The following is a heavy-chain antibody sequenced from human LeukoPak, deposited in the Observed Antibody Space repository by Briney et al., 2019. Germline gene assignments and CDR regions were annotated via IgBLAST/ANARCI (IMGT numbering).Heavy chain of an antibody. CDR1: GGSIGTNY. CDR3: ARSDTHHIHSSSWHFDY. J-gene: IGHJ4*02. CDR2: SSYSGSS. Sequence: SETLSLTCSVSGGSIGTNYWSWIRRVPGKGLEWIGYSSYSGSSNYNPSLKSRVTISVDTSKTQFSLYLNSVTAADTAVYYCARSDTHHIHSSSWHFDYWGQGTLVTVSS. V-gene: IGHV4-59*01. D-gene: IGHD6-13*01.